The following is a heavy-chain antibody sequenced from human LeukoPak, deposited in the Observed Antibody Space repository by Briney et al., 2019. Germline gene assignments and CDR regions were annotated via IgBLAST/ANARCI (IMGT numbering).Heavy chain of an antibody. CDR1: GFTFSSYA. CDR3: ARDTVRNYDFWSGYLYYFDY. CDR2: ISYDGSNK. Sequence: GGSLRLSCAASGFTFSSYAMHWVRQAPGKGLEWVAVISYDGSNKYYADSVKGRFTISRDNAKNSLYLQMNSLRAEDTAVYYCARDTVRNYDFWSGYLYYFDYWGQGTLVTVSS. D-gene: IGHD3-3*01. V-gene: IGHV3-30-3*01. J-gene: IGHJ4*02.